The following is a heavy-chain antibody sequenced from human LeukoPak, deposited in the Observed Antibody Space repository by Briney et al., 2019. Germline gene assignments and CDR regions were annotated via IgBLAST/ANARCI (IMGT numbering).Heavy chain of an antibody. V-gene: IGHV3-23*01. CDR2: ISGSGGST. CDR1: GFTFSNYA. Sequence: GGSLRLSCAASGFTFSNYAMHWDRQAPGKGLEWVSAISGSGGSTYYADSVKGRFTISRDNSKNTLYLQMNSLRAEDTAVYYCAKDYGDYVAAPDYWGQGTLVTVSS. CDR3: AKDYGDYVAAPDY. J-gene: IGHJ4*02. D-gene: IGHD4-17*01.